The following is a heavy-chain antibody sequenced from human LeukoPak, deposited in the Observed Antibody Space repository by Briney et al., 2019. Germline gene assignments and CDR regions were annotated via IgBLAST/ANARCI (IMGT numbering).Heavy chain of an antibody. CDR1: GFTFSSYG. CDR2: IWYDGSNK. CDR3: AKEIMVYVMVYFDY. J-gene: IGHJ4*02. D-gene: IGHD2-8*01. V-gene: IGHV3-33*06. Sequence: PGRSLRLSCAASGFTFSSYGMHWVRQAPGKGLEWVAVIWYDGSNKDSEDSVKGRFTISRDNSKNTLYLQMNSLRAEDTAVYYCAKEIMVYVMVYFDYWGQGTLVTVSS.